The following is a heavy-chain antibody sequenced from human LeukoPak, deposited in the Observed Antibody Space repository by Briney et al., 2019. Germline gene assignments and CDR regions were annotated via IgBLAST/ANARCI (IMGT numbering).Heavy chain of an antibody. CDR2: IYYTGNA. D-gene: IGHD2-2*01. CDR3: ARGSHPDIVVVPAATNYYYYGMDV. CDR1: GAPITRYY. J-gene: IGHJ6*02. V-gene: IGHV4-59*12. Sequence: SETLSLTCTVSGAPITRYYWSWIRQPPGKGLEWIGYIYYTGNANYNPSLKSRVSISVDTSKNQFSLKLSSVTAADTAVYYCARGSHPDIVVVPAATNYYYYGMDVWGQGTTVTVSS.